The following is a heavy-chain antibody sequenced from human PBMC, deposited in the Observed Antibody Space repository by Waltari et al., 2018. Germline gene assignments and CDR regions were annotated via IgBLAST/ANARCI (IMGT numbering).Heavy chain of an antibody. CDR1: GGYISSVY. V-gene: IGHV4-59*01. J-gene: IGHJ5*02. CDR3: ARGGGGDWEWFDP. Sequence: QVQLQQSGPSLLKPSETLSLICTVSGGYISSVYWSGVRQPPGKGLDWSGYIYYTGSTNFNPSLKSRVTMSVDTSKNQFSLKLSSVTAADTAFYYCARGGGGDWEWFDPWGQGTLVTVSS. D-gene: IGHD2-21*02. CDR2: IYYTGST.